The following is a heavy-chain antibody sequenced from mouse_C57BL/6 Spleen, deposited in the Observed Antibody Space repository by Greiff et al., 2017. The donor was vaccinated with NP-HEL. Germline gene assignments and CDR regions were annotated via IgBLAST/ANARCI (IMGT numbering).Heavy chain of an antibody. CDR2: IYPGDGDT. CDR3: ARDTTVVGNWYFDV. D-gene: IGHD1-1*01. J-gene: IGHJ1*03. Sequence: QVQLQQSGPELVKPGASVKISCKASGYAFSSSWMNWVKQRPGKGLEWIGRIYPGDGDTNYNGKFKGKATLTADKSSSTAYTQLSSLTPEDAAVYCCARDTTVVGNWYFDVWGTGTTVTVSS. CDR1: GYAFSSSW. V-gene: IGHV1-82*01.